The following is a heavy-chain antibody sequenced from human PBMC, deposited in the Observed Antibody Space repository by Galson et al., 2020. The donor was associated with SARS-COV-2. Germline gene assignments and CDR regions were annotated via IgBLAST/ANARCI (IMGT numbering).Heavy chain of an antibody. Sequence: GESLKISCKVSGYTLTELSMHWVRQAPGKGLEWMGGFDPEDGETIYAQKFQGRVTMTEDTSTDTAYMELSSLRSEDTAVYYCATVGFMVRGVLDSFDYWGQGTLVTVSS. CDR2: FDPEDGET. V-gene: IGHV1-24*01. CDR3: ATVGFMVRGVLDSFDY. J-gene: IGHJ4*02. D-gene: IGHD3-10*01. CDR1: GYTLTELS.